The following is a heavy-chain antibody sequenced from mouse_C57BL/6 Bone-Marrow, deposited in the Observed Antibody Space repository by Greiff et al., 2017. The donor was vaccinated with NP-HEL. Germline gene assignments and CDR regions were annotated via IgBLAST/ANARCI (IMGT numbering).Heavy chain of an antibody. CDR3: ARDRGSSYRWYFDV. V-gene: IGHV5-16*01. J-gene: IGHJ1*03. CDR1: GFTFSDYY. D-gene: IGHD1-1*01. CDR2: INYDGSST. Sequence: DVMLVESEGGLVQPGSSMKLSCTASGFTFSDYYMAWVRQVPEKGLEWVANINYDGSSTYYLDSLKSRFIISRDNAKNILYLQMSSLKSEDTATYYCARDRGSSYRWYFDVWGTGTTVTVSS.